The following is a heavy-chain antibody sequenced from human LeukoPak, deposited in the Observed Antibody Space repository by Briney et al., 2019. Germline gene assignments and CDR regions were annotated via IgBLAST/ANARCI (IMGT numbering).Heavy chain of an antibody. CDR3: ARSPGFLEWLPTTNWFDP. CDR1: GYTFTGYY. J-gene: IGHJ5*02. V-gene: IGHV1-2*02. Sequence: GASVKVSCKASGYTFTGYYMHWVRQAPGQGLEWMGWINPNSGGTNYAQKFQGRVTMTRDTSISTAYMELSRLRSDDTAVYYCARSPGFLEWLPTTNWFDPWGQGTLVTVSP. D-gene: IGHD3-3*01. CDR2: INPNSGGT.